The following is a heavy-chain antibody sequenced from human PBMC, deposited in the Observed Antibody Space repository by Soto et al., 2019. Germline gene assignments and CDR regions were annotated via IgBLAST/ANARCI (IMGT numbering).Heavy chain of an antibody. CDR3: VRDIGIGRKQLGDY. Sequence: QVQLVESGGGVVQPGRSLRLSCAASGFTFRAYSMHWVRQAPGKGLEWVAVISHDGSDKYYAGSVKGRFTISRDNFANTLHLQMNSLRPEDTALYYCVRDIGIGRKQLGDYWGQGSLVTVSS. CDR2: ISHDGSDK. V-gene: IGHV3-30-3*01. J-gene: IGHJ4*02. D-gene: IGHD1-1*01. CDR1: GFTFRAYS.